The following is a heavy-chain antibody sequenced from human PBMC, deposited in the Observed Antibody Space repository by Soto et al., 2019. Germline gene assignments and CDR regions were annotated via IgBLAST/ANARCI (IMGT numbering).Heavy chain of an antibody. CDR2: INHSGST. CDR1: GGSFSGYY. D-gene: IGHD3-22*01. Sequence: PSETLSLTCAVYGGSFSGYYWTWIRQPPGTGLEWIGEINHSGSTNYNPSLKSRVTISVDTSKNQFSLKLTSVTAADTAVYYCARFYYDSSGYLPSPYYYYYGMDVWGQGTTVTVSS. V-gene: IGHV4-34*01. CDR3: ARFYYDSSGYLPSPYYYYYGMDV. J-gene: IGHJ6*02.